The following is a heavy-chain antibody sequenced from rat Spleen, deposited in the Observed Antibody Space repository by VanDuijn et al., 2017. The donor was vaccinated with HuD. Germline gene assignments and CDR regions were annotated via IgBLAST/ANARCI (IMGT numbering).Heavy chain of an antibody. D-gene: IGHD4-2*01. J-gene: IGHJ2*01. CDR1: GYSITSNY. CDR3: ATLGLAYYFDY. Sequence: EVQLQESGPGLVKPSQSLSLTCSVTGYSITSNYWGWIRKFPGNKMEWMGYISYRGSTSYHPSLKSRVSITRDTSKNQFFLQLNSVTTEDTATYYCATLGLAYYFDYWGQGVMVTVSS. CDR2: ISYRGST. V-gene: IGHV3-1*01.